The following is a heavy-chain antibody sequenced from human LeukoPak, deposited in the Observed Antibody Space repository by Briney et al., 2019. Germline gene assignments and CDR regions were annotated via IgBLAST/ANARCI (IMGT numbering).Heavy chain of an antibody. CDR3: VKDLMGGSYVSVD. D-gene: IGHD1-26*01. V-gene: IGHV3-48*03. CDR2: ISTSGDTI. Sequence: PGGSLRLSCAASGFAFSSYEMNWVRQAPGKGLEWVSYISTSGDTIHYADSVKGRFTISRDNSKNTLYLQMSSLRAEDTAVYYCVKDLMGGSYVSVDWGQGTLVTVSS. CDR1: GFAFSSYE. J-gene: IGHJ4*02.